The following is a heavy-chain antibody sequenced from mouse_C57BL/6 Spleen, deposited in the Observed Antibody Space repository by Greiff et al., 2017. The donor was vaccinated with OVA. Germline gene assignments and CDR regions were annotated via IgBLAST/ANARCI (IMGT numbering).Heavy chain of an antibody. CDR3: ARITTVPDWYFDV. CDR2: IDPANGNT. V-gene: IGHV14-3*01. J-gene: IGHJ1*03. CDR1: GFNIKNTY. Sequence: EVKLMESVAELVRPGASVKLSCTASGFNIKNTYMHWVKQRPEQGLEWIGRIDPANGNTKYAPKFQGKATITADTSSNTAYLQLSSLTSEDTAVYYCARITTVPDWYFDVWGTGTTVTVSS. D-gene: IGHD1-1*01.